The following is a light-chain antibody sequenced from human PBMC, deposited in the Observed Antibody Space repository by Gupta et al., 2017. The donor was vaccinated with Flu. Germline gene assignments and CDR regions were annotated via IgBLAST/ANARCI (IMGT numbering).Light chain of an antibody. CDR2: DAS. CDR1: QGVTSN. CDR3: QQYNKWPRT. Sequence: EIVMTQSPATLSVSPGERATLSCRTSQGVTSNLAWYQQKPGQAPRLLIYDASTRATGIPARFSGSGSGTEFTLTISSLQSEDFAVYHCQQYNKWPRTFGQGTKVEIK. J-gene: IGKJ1*01. V-gene: IGKV3-15*01.